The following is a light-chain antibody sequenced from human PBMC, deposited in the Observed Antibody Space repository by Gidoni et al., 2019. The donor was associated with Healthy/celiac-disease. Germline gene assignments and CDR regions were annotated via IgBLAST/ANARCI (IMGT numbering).Light chain of an antibody. Sequence: SYELTQPPSVSVSPGQTAKITCSGDALPKQYAYWYQQKPGQAPVLVIYKDSERPSGIPERFSGSSSGTTVTLTISGGQAEDEADYYCQSEDSIGWVFGGGTKLTVL. CDR2: KDS. CDR1: ALPKQY. J-gene: IGLJ3*02. CDR3: QSEDSIGWV. V-gene: IGLV3-25*03.